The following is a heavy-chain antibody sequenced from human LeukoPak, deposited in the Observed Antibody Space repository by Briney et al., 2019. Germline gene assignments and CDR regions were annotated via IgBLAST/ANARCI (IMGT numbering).Heavy chain of an antibody. CDR2: MNPNSGNT. CDR1: GYTFTSYD. CDR3: ARGPQAAAGTYYFDY. D-gene: IGHD6-13*01. J-gene: IGHJ4*02. V-gene: IGHV1-8*01. Sequence: ASVKVSGKASGYTFTSYDINWVRQATGQGLEWMGWMNPNSGNTGYAQKFQGRVTMTRNTSISTAYMELSSLRSEDTAVYYCARGPQAAAGTYYFDYWGQGTLVTVSS.